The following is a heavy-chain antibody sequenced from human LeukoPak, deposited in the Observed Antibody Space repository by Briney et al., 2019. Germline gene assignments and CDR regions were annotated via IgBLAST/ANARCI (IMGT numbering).Heavy chain of an antibody. J-gene: IGHJ4*02. V-gene: IGHV3-30*18. CDR2: ISYDGSNK. D-gene: IGHD6-19*01. CDR1: GFTFSSYG. CDR3: AKDLGGWYDY. Sequence: GGSLRLSCAASGFTFSSYGMHWVRQAPGKGLEWVAVISYDGSNKYYADSVKGRFTISRDNSKNTLYLQMNSLRAEDTAVYYCAKDLGGWYDYWGQRTLVTVSS.